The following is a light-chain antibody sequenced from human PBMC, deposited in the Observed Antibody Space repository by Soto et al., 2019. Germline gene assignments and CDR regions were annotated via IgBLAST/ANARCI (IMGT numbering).Light chain of an antibody. CDR2: EVS. V-gene: IGLV2-14*01. CDR1: SSDVGAYDY. CDR3: SPYGKHRRTPGVVL. Sequence: QSALTQPASVSGSPGQSITISCTGTSSDVGAYDYVSWYQHHPGKAPKLLIYEVSNRPSGVSSRFSGSKSGNTASLTISGVQGEGGADYYCSPYGKHRRTPGVVLFGGGTQLTVL. J-gene: IGLJ2*01.